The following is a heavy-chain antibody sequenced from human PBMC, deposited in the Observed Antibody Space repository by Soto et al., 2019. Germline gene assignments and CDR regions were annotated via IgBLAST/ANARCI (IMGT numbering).Heavy chain of an antibody. CDR1: GFTFSDHF. Sequence: EVQLVVSGGGLVQPGGSLRLSCAASGFTFSDHFMDWVRQAPGKGLEWVGRSRDKAHSYTTEYAASVKGRFTISRDDSENSLYLQMNSLKSEDTAVYYCARGYCSGGTCKSGDYWGQGTLVTVSS. CDR3: ARGYCSGGTCKSGDY. V-gene: IGHV3-72*01. D-gene: IGHD2-15*01. J-gene: IGHJ4*02. CDR2: SRDKAHSYTT.